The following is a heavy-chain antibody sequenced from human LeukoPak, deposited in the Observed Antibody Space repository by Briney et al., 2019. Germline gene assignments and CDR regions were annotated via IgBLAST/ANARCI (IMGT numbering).Heavy chain of an antibody. CDR1: GFTFSGSA. V-gene: IGHV3-73*01. CDR3: TRQYSYGWKNWFDP. CDR2: IRSKANSYAT. Sequence: GGSLRLSCAASGFTFSGSAMHWVRQASGKGLEWVGRIRSKANSYATAYAASVKGRFTISRDDSKNTAYLQMNSLKTEDTAVYYCTRQYSYGWKNWFDPWGQGTLVTVSS. J-gene: IGHJ5*02. D-gene: IGHD5-18*01.